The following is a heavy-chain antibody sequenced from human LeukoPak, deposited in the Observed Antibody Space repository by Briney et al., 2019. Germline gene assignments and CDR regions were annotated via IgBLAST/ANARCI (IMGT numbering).Heavy chain of an antibody. D-gene: IGHD4-23*01. CDR2: INPNSGGT. CDR1: GYTFTGYY. J-gene: IGHJ4*02. CDR3: ARAPGMTTVVTPGENFDY. Sequence: GASVKVSCKASGYTFTGYYMHWVRQAPGQGLEWMGWINPNSGGTNYAQKFQGRVIMTRDTSISTAYMELSRLRSDDTAVYYCARAPGMTTVVTPGENFDYWGQGTLVTVSS. V-gene: IGHV1-2*02.